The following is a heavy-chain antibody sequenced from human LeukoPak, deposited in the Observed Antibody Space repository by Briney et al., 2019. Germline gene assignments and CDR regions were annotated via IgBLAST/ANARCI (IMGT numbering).Heavy chain of an antibody. CDR1: GGSISTYH. J-gene: IGHJ4*02. CDR2: MQSTGNS. D-gene: IGHD5-18*01. V-gene: IGHV4-59*01. CDR3: ARDKQHSYGRYFDH. Sequence: SETLSLTCTVSGGSISTYHWNWIRKSPEKGLEWIGYMQSTGNSNYNPSFKSRVTMSVDMSRNQIVLNLSSVTPADTAVYFCARDKQHSYGRYFDHWGQGILVTVSS.